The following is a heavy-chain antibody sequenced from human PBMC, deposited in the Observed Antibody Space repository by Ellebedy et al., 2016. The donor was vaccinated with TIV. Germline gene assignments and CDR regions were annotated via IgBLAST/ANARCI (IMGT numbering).Heavy chain of an antibody. CDR3: ARDGIAVAVYFDY. D-gene: IGHD6-19*01. CDR2: IYYSGST. Sequence: GSLRLXXTVSGGSISSSSYYWGWIRQPPGKGLEWIGSIYYSGSTYYNPSLKSRVTISVDTSKNQFSLKLSSVTAADTAVYYCARDGIAVAVYFDYWGQGTLVTVSS. V-gene: IGHV4-39*07. J-gene: IGHJ4*02. CDR1: GGSISSSSYY.